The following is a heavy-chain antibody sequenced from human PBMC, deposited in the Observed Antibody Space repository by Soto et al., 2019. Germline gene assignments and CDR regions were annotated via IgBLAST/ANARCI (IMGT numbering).Heavy chain of an antibody. CDR3: VRATYFSDSSGYTRCFDY. D-gene: IGHD3-22*01. V-gene: IGHV3-33*01. J-gene: IGHJ4*02. CDR2: IWYDGSNK. CDR1: GFTFSSYG. Sequence: GGSLRLSCAASGFTFSSYGMHWVRQAPGKGLGWVAVIWYDGSNKYYADSVKGRFTISRDNSKNTLYLQMNSLKTEDTAVYYCVRATYFSDSSGYTRCFDYWGQGTLVTVSS.